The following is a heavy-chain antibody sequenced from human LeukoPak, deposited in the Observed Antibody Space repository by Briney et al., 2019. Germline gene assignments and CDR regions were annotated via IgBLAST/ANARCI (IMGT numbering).Heavy chain of an antibody. Sequence: AASVKVSCKASGGTFSSYAISWVRQAPGQGLEWMGRTIPILGIANYAQKFQGRVTITADKSTSTAYMELSSLRSEDTAVYYCARTGIAARYAFDYWGQGTLVTVSS. CDR2: TIPILGIA. J-gene: IGHJ4*02. CDR1: GGTFSSYA. CDR3: ARTGIAARYAFDY. V-gene: IGHV1-69*04. D-gene: IGHD6-6*01.